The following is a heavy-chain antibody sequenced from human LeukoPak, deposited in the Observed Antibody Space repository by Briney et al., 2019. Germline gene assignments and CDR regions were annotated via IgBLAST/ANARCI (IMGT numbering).Heavy chain of an antibody. V-gene: IGHV3-7*01. Sequence: GGSLRLSCAASGFTFSSYWMSWVRQAPGKGLEWVANIKQDGSEKYYVDSVKGRFTISRDYAKNSLYLQMNSLRAEDTAVYYCARTSYYDSSGYYYGVRFDYWGQGTLVTVSS. J-gene: IGHJ4*02. CDR3: ARTSYYDSSGYYYGVRFDY. CDR2: IKQDGSEK. D-gene: IGHD3-22*01. CDR1: GFTFSSYW.